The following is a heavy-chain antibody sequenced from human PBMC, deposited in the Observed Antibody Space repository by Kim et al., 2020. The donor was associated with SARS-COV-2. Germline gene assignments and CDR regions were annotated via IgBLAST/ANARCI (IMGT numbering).Heavy chain of an antibody. CDR3: ASCSGGSCYSAFDI. CDR1: GFTFSSYS. D-gene: IGHD2-15*01. J-gene: IGHJ3*02. Sequence: GGSLRLSCAASGFTFSSYSMNWVRQAPGKGLEWVSSISSSSSYIYYADSVKGRFTISRDNAKNSLYLQMNSLRAEDTAVYYCASCSGGSCYSAFDIWGQGTMVTVSS. CDR2: ISSSSSYI. V-gene: IGHV3-21*01.